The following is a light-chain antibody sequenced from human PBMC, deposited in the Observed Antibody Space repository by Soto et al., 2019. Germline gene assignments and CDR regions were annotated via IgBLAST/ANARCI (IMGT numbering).Light chain of an antibody. CDR3: QQYDNLPRT. CDR1: QDIRNY. Sequence: DIPMTQSPSSLSASIGDRVTITCQASQDIRNYLNWYQQKPGKAPKLLIFAASNLETGVPSRFSGSGSGTHFLFTISNLQPEDIATYYCQQYDNLPRTFGQGTKLEIE. V-gene: IGKV1-33*01. CDR2: AAS. J-gene: IGKJ2*01.